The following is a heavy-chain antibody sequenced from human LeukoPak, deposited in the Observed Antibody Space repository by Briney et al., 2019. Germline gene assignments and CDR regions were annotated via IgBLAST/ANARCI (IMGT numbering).Heavy chain of an antibody. CDR1: GFTFSSYG. V-gene: IGHV3-33*06. CDR3: AKDSSYYYDSSISYFDC. CDR2: IWYDGGNK. J-gene: IGHJ4*02. D-gene: IGHD3-22*01. Sequence: GRSLRLSCAASGFTFSSYGMHWVRQAPGKGLEGVALIWYDGGNKYYGDSVKGRFTISRDNPKNTLYLQMNSLRAEDTAVYYCAKDSSYYYDSSISYFDCWGQGTLVTVSS.